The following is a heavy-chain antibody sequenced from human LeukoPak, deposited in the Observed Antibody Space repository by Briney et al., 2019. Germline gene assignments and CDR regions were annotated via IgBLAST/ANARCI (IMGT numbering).Heavy chain of an antibody. CDR1: GGSISSGDYY. CDR2: IYYSGST. V-gene: IGHV4-30-4*08. J-gene: IGHJ4*02. D-gene: IGHD3-22*01. Sequence: PSETLSLTCTVSGGSISSGDYYWSWHRQPPGKGLEWIGYIYYSGSTYYNPSLKSRVTISVDTSKNQFSLELGSVTAADTAVYYCARAVVENYYDSSGYLFDYWGQGTLVTVSS. CDR3: ARAVVENYYDSSGYLFDY.